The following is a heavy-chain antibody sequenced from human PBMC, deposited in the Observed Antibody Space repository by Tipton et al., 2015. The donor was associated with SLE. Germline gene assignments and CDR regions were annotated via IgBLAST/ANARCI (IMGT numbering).Heavy chain of an antibody. CDR3: ARGIRQQLVKDAFDI. Sequence: TLSLTCAVYGGSFSAYYWTWIRQPPGKGLEWIGEINHSGSTNYNPSLKSRVTIPVNTSKNQFSLKLTSVTAADTAVYYCARGIRQQLVKDAFDIWGQGTMVTVSS. J-gene: IGHJ3*02. CDR1: GGSFSAYY. D-gene: IGHD6-13*01. V-gene: IGHV4-34*01. CDR2: INHSGST.